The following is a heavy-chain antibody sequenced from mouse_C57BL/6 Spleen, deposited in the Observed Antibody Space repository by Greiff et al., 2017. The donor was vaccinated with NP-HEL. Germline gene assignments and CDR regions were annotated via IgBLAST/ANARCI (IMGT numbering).Heavy chain of an antibody. Sequence: QVQLQQPGAELVKPGASVTLSCKASGYTFTSYWMQWVKQRPGQGLEWIGEIDPSDSYTNYNQKFKGKATLTVDTSSSTAYMQLSSLTSEDSAVYYCARSDSSGYGDYWGQGTTLTVSS. V-gene: IGHV1-50*01. CDR1: GYTFTSYW. J-gene: IGHJ2*01. D-gene: IGHD3-2*02. CDR3: ARSDSSGYGDY. CDR2: IDPSDSYT.